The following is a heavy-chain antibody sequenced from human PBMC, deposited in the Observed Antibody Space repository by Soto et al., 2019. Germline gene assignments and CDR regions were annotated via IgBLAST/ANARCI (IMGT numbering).Heavy chain of an antibody. J-gene: IGHJ3*02. D-gene: IGHD6-13*01. Sequence: QVQLVQSGAEVKKPGSSVKVSCKASGGTFSSYAISWVRQAPGQGLEWMGGIIPIFGTANYAQKFQGRVTMTTDTSTSTAYMELRSLRSDDTAVYYCASLSSSFDAFDIWGXGTMVTVSS. CDR2: IIPIFGTA. CDR1: GGTFSSYA. V-gene: IGHV1-69*06. CDR3: ASLSSSFDAFDI.